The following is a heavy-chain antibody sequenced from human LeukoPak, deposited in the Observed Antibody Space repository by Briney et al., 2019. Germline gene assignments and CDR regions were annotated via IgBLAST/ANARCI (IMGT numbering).Heavy chain of an antibody. CDR2: ISASGGST. CDR1: GLTFSSYA. CDR3: AKGPRQQLVTRFGN. D-gene: IGHD6-13*01. V-gene: IGHV3-23*01. Sequence: QPGGSLRLSCAASGLTFSSYAMSWVRQAPGKGLEWVSDISASGGSTYYADSVKGRFIVSRDNSKNTLYLQMSSLRADDTAVYYCAKGPRQQLVTRFGNWGQGTLVTVSS. J-gene: IGHJ4*02.